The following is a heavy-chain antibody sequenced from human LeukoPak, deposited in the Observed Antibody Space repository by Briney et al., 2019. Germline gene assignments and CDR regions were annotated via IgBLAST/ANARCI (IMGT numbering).Heavy chain of an antibody. CDR3: ARHTLFDY. CDR1: GGSISSYY. V-gene: IGHV4-59*08. CDR2: IYYSGST. J-gene: IGHJ4*02. Sequence: PSETLSLTCTVSGGSISSYYWSWIRQPPGKGLEWIGYIYYSGSTNYNPSLKSRVTISVDTSKNQFSLKLSSVTAADTAVYYCARHTLFDYWGQGTLVTVSS.